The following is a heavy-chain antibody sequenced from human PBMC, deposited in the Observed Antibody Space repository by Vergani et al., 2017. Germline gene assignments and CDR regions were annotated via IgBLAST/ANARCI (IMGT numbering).Heavy chain of an antibody. CDR1: GFTFSNAW. D-gene: IGHD1/OR15-1a*01. V-gene: IGHV3-15*01. CDR2: IKSKTDGGTT. CDR3: AKGGPGTSIENYYYYMDV. Sequence: EVQLVESGGGLVKPGGSLRLSCAASGFTFSNAWMSWVRQAPGKGLEWVGRIKSKTDGGTTDYAAPVKGRFTISRDDSKNTLYLQMNSLRVEDTAVYYCAKGGPGTSIENYYYYMDVWGKGTTVTVSS. J-gene: IGHJ6*03.